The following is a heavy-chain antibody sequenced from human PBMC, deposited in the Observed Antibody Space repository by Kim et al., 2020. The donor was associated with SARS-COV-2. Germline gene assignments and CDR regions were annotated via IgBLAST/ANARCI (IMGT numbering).Heavy chain of an antibody. CDR2: IFYSGST. J-gene: IGHJ4*02. V-gene: IGHV4-31*03. CDR1: GGSISSGGYY. Sequence: SETLSLTCTVSGGSISSGGYYWNWIRQHPGKGLEWIGHIFYSGSTYDNPSLRIRLSLSLDKSKNQFSLKLSSVTAADTAVYYCASGGGYGYFDSWGQGTLVTVSS. CDR3: ASGGGYGYFDS. D-gene: IGHD5-12*01.